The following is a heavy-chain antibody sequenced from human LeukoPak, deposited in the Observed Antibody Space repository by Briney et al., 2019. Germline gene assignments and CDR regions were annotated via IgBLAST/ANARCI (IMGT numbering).Heavy chain of an antibody. CDR3: AELGITMIGGV. J-gene: IGHJ4*02. Sequence: GGSLRLSCAASGFTFSSYEMNWVRQAPGKGLEWVSYISSSGSTIYYADSVKGRFTISRDNAKNSLYLQMNSLRAEDTAVYFCAELGITMIGGVWGQGTLVTVSS. D-gene: IGHD3-10*02. CDR2: ISSSGSTI. V-gene: IGHV3-48*03. CDR1: GFTFSSYE.